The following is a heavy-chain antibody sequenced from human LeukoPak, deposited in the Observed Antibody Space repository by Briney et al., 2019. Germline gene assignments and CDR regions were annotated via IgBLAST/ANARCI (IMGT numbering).Heavy chain of an antibody. J-gene: IGHJ4*02. V-gene: IGHV3-30-3*01. D-gene: IGHD5-24*01. CDR2: ISYDGSNK. Sequence: PGGSLRLSCAASGITFSSYPMTWVRQAPGKGLEWVAVISYDGSNKYYADSVKGRFTTSRDNSKNTLYLQMNSLRAEDTAVYYCARDGDSRWLQLIPIYWGQGTLVTVSS. CDR1: GITFSSYP. CDR3: ARDGDSRWLQLIPIY.